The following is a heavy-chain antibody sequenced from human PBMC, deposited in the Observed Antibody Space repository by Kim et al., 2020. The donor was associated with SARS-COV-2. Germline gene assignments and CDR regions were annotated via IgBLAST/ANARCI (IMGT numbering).Heavy chain of an antibody. Sequence: RPSLKSRLTITKDTSKNQVVLTMTNMDPVDTATYYCAHRRDLIGSNGYDYWGQGTLVTVSS. J-gene: IGHJ4*02. V-gene: IGHV2-5*01. CDR3: AHRRDLIGSNGYDY. D-gene: IGHD3-22*01.